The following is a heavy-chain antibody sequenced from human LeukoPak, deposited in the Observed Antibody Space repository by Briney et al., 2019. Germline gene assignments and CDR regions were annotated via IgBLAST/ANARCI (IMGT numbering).Heavy chain of an antibody. CDR3: ARAVNYDFWSGYYSFLRDYYYYGMDV. V-gene: IGHV3-33*01. CDR2: IWYDGSNK. D-gene: IGHD3-3*01. J-gene: IGHJ6*02. Sequence: PGGSLRLSCAASGFTFSSYGMHWVRQAPGKGLEWVAVIWYDGSNKYYADSVKGRFTISRDNSKNTLYLQMNSLRAEDTAVYYCARAVNYDFWSGYYSFLRDYYYYGMDVWGQGTTVTVSS. CDR1: GFTFSSYG.